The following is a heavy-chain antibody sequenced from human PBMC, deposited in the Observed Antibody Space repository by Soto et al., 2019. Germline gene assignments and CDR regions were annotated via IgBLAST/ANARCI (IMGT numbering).Heavy chain of an antibody. J-gene: IGHJ5*02. Sequence: PGGSLRLSCAASGFTFSSYAMSWVRQAPGKGLEWVSTISGSGGSTHYADSVKGRFTISRDNSKNTLYLQMNILRAEDTAVFYCAKFYGGNSAHTYTIDPWGQGTLVTVSS. V-gene: IGHV3-23*01. CDR3: AKFYGGNSAHTYTIDP. CDR2: ISGSGGST. CDR1: GFTFSSYA. D-gene: IGHD2-21*02.